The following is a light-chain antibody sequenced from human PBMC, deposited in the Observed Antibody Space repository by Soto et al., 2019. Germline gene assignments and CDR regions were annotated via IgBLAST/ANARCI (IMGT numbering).Light chain of an antibody. CDR2: GAS. J-gene: IGKJ4*01. CDR3: QQYNTWPLT. Sequence: EIVMTQSPATLSVSPGERATLSCRASQSVSSNLAWYQQKPGQAPRLLIYGASTRTTGIPARFSGSGSGTEFNLTISSLQSEDFAVYYCQQYNTWPLTFGGGTKVEIK. V-gene: IGKV3-15*01. CDR1: QSVSSN.